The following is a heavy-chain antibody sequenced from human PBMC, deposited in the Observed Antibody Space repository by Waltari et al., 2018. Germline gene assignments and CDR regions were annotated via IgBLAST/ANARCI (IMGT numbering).Heavy chain of an antibody. CDR3: GREGAAIPGGDYYYGMDV. CDR1: GGSISSYY. V-gene: IGHV4-59*01. Sequence: QVQLQESGPGLVKPSETLSLTCTVSGGSISSYYWSWIRQPPGKGLEWIGYIYYSGSTNYTPSVKSRVTIAVERSKNRCSLKLGSGTAADTAVYYCGREGAAIPGGDYYYGMDVWGQGTTVTVSS. CDR2: IYYSGST. J-gene: IGHJ6*02. D-gene: IGHD3-16*01.